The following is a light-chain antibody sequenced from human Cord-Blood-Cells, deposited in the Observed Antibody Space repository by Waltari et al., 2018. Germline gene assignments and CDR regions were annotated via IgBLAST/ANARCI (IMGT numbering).Light chain of an antibody. V-gene: IGLV3-21*02. Sequence: SYVLTQPPSVSVAPGQTARITCGGNNIGSKSVHWYQQKPGQAPVLGVYDDSDRPSGIPGRVSGSTAGNTATLTISRVEAGDEADYYCQVWDSSSDHYVFGTGTKVTVL. CDR3: QVWDSSSDHYV. CDR2: DDS. J-gene: IGLJ1*01. CDR1: NIGSKS.